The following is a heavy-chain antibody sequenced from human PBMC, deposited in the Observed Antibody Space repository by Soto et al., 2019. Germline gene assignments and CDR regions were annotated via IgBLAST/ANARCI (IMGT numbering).Heavy chain of an antibody. CDR1: GFSLTTDRVG. V-gene: IGHV2-5*02. CDR3: AHAYGGRSLY. D-gene: IGHD1-26*01. J-gene: IGHJ4*02. Sequence: QITLKESGPTLVKPTQTLTLTCTFSGFSLTTDRVGVGWIRQPPGEALEWLAVISWDDSKTYRPSLESRLTITKDTSKNHVALTMTNMDALDTATYYCAHAYGGRSLYWGQGTLVTVSS. CDR2: ISWDDSK.